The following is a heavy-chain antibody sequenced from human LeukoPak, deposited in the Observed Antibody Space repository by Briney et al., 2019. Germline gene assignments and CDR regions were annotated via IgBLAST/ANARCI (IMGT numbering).Heavy chain of an antibody. Sequence: PGRSLRLSCAASGFTFSGYGMHWVRQAPGKGLEWVAVISYDGSNKYYADSVKGRFTISRDNSKNTLYLQMNSLRAEDTAVYYCAKEVGYSYGSDQYYFDYWGQGTLVTVSS. J-gene: IGHJ4*02. CDR3: AKEVGYSYGSDQYYFDY. CDR2: ISYDGSNK. CDR1: GFTFSGYG. D-gene: IGHD5-18*01. V-gene: IGHV3-30*18.